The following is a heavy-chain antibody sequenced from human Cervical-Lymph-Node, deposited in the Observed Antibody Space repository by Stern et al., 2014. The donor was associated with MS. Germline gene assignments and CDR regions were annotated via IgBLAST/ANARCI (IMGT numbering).Heavy chain of an antibody. CDR1: GFNFSSYY. Sequence: DQLVESGAEVKKPGAPVKGSCKAYGFNFSSYYINWARKAPGKGLEWMGIINPSGGSTSYAQKFQGRVTMTRDTSTSTVYMELSSLRSEDTAVYYCAREVAGHRLGMMDVRGQGTTVTVSS. CDR2: INPSGGST. CDR3: AREVAGHRLGMMDV. J-gene: IGHJ6*02. D-gene: IGHD6-19*01. V-gene: IGHV1-46*01.